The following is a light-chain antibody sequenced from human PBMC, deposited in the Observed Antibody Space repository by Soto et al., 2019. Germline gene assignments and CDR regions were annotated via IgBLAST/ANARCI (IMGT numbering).Light chain of an antibody. V-gene: IGKV1-12*01. CDR2: AAS. CDR3: QQSYSTPRT. CDR1: QGISSW. J-gene: IGKJ1*01. Sequence: DIQMTQSPSSVSASLGDRVTITCRASQGISSWLAWYQKKPGKAPKLLIYAASSLQSGVPSRFSGSGSGTDLTITISSLQNEDFATYYCQQSYSTPRTFGQGTKVDIK.